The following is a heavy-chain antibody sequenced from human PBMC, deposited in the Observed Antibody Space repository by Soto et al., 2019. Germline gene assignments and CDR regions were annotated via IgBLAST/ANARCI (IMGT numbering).Heavy chain of an antibody. CDR3: ARATMDGVNYYYGMDV. V-gene: IGHV4-59*01. CDR2: IYYSGST. J-gene: IGHJ6*02. D-gene: IGHD3-10*01. CDR1: GGSISSYY. Sequence: LSLTCTVSGGSISSYYWSWIRQPPGKGLEWIGYIYYSGSTNYNPSLKSRVTISVDTSKNQFSLKLSSVTAADTAVYYCARATMDGVNYYYGMDVWGQGTTVTVSS.